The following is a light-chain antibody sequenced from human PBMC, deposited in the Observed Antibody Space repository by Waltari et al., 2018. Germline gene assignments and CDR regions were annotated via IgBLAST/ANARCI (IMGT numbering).Light chain of an antibody. Sequence: DIVVTHSPDALAVSLGERATINCKSSQSVLLNSSKNNYFGCDQQKPGQPPKLLITWASTRESGVPDRFSGSGSGTDFTLTISGLQAEDVAVYYCQQYYSYPFTFGGGTKVEIK. CDR1: QSVLLNSSKNNY. V-gene: IGKV4-1*01. CDR2: WAS. J-gene: IGKJ4*01. CDR3: QQYYSYPFT.